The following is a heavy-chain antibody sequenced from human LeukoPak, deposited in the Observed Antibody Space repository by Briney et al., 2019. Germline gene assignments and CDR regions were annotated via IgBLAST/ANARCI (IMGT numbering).Heavy chain of an antibody. Sequence: ASVKVSCKTSGYTFTNYGMHWVRQAPRQSLEWMGWINTGNGNTKSSQKFQDRVTLSGDTSASTTYMELNSLSSEDTAVYYCARVPLHDASGHYYSHWGQGTLVTVSS. J-gene: IGHJ1*01. CDR2: INTGNGNT. CDR3: ARVPLHDASGHYYSH. CDR1: GYTFTNYG. V-gene: IGHV1-3*04. D-gene: IGHD3-22*01.